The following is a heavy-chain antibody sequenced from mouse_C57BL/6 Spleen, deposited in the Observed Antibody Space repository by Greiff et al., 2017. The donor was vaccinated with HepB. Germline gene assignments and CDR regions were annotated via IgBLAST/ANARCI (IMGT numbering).Heavy chain of an antibody. Sequence: VQLQQSGAELARPGASVKLSCKASGYTFTSYGISWVKQRTGQGLEWIGGIYPRSGNTYYNEKFKGKATLTADKSSSTAYMELRSLTSEDSAVYFCARSGVITTVVEKNYFDYWGQGTTLTVSS. CDR3: ARSGVITTVVEKNYFDY. J-gene: IGHJ2*01. D-gene: IGHD1-1*01. V-gene: IGHV1-81*01. CDR1: GYTFTSYG. CDR2: IYPRSGNT.